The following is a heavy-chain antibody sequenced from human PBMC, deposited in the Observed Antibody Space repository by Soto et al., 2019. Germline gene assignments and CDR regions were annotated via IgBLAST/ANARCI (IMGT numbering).Heavy chain of an antibody. D-gene: IGHD3-10*01. V-gene: IGHV3-7*03. J-gene: IGHJ4*02. Sequence: EVQLVESGGGLVQPGGSLRLSCAASGFTFSSYWMNWVRQAPGKGLEWVASIKLDGSEKFYVDSVKGRFTISRDNAKNSLYLRMNSLRAEDTAVYYCATGGGWLGWAYWGQGTLVTVSS. CDR2: IKLDGSEK. CDR1: GFTFSSYW. CDR3: ATGGGWLGWAY.